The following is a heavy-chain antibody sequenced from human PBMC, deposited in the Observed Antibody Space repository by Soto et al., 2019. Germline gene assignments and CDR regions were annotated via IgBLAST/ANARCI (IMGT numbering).Heavy chain of an antibody. CDR2: INPAGTIT. J-gene: IGHJ5*02. Sequence: GGSLRLSCAASGFTFSHYWMHWVRQTPGKGLVWVSRINPAGTITNYADSVEGRFTISRDNADSALFLQMNSLSAEDTAIYYCTSDTFGLRDTWGQGTLVTVSS. D-gene: IGHD3-16*01. V-gene: IGHV3-74*01. CDR1: GFTFSHYW. CDR3: TSDTFGLRDT.